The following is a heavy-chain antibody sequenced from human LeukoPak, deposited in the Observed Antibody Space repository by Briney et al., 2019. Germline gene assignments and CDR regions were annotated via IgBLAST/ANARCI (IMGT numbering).Heavy chain of an antibody. V-gene: IGHV3-21*01. CDR3: ARGRGCSSLSCYPDY. D-gene: IGHD2-2*01. Sequence: GGSLRLSCAASGFTFSSFGMHWVRQAPGKGLEWVSSISPGSNYKHYANSVKGRFTISRDNAKNSLYLQMNSLGAEDTALYYCARGRGCSSLSCYPDYWGQGTLVTVSS. CDR1: GFTFSSFG. CDR2: ISPGSNYK. J-gene: IGHJ4*02.